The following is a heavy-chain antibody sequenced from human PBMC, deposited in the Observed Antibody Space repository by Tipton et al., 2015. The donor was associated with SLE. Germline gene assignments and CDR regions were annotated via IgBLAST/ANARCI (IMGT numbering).Heavy chain of an antibody. Sequence: TLSLTCTVSGGSISSYYWSWIRQPPGEGLEWIGYIYYSGSTNYNPSLKSRVTISVDTSKNQFSLKLSSVTAADTAVYYCAREGIAARRGYFDYWGQGTLVTVSS. CDR3: AREGIAARRGYFDY. J-gene: IGHJ4*02. CDR2: IYYSGST. CDR1: GGSISSYY. D-gene: IGHD6-6*01. V-gene: IGHV4-59*01.